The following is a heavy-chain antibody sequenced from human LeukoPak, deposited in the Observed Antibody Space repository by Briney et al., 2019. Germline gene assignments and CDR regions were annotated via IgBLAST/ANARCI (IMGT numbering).Heavy chain of an antibody. CDR2: IRSKANSHAT. CDR3: TSATYDSSGYGNGY. CDR1: GFTFSGSA. J-gene: IGHJ4*02. Sequence: GGSLRLSCAASGFTFSGSAMHWVRQASGKGLEWVGRIRSKANSHATAYAASVKGRFTISRDDSKNTAYLQMNSLKTEDTAVYYCTSATYDSSGYGNGYWGQGTLVTVSS. V-gene: IGHV3-73*01. D-gene: IGHD3-22*01.